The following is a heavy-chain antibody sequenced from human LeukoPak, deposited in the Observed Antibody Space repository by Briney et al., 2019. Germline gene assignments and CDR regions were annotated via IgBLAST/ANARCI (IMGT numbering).Heavy chain of an antibody. Sequence: GGSLRLFCAASGFTFTSYAMSWVRQAPGKGLEWVSTISVGGGSTYYADSVKGRFTISRDNSKNTLFLQMNSLRAEDTAAYYCAKDLSGGSLDYWGQGTLVTVSS. CDR2: ISVGGGST. V-gene: IGHV3-23*01. D-gene: IGHD1-26*01. J-gene: IGHJ4*02. CDR1: GFTFTSYA. CDR3: AKDLSGGSLDY.